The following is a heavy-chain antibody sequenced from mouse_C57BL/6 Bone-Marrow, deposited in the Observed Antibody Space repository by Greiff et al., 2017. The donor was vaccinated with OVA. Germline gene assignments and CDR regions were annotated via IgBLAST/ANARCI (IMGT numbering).Heavy chain of an antibody. CDR3: ARLAY. CDR2: INPNNGGT. Sequence: EVKLMESGPELVKPGASVKISCKASGYTFTDYYMNWVKQSHGKSLEWIGDINPNNGGTSYNQKFKGKATLTVDKSSSTAYMELRSLTSEDSAVYYCARLAYWGQGTLVTVAA. V-gene: IGHV1-26*01. J-gene: IGHJ3*01. CDR1: GYTFTDYY.